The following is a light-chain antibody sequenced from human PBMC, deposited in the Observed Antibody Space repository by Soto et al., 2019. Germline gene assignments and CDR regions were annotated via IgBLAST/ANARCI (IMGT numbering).Light chain of an antibody. J-gene: IGKJ2*01. Sequence: ETQMPQSPSTLSASVGDRGTITCRASPSTSSWLAWYQQKPGKAPRFLIDDASSVESGVPSRFGGSGPVRDFTPTIYSLQPDYFATYYCQHYNSYLYTVGRGTYLEIK. CDR2: DAS. CDR3: QHYNSYLYT. CDR1: PSTSSW. V-gene: IGKV1-5*01.